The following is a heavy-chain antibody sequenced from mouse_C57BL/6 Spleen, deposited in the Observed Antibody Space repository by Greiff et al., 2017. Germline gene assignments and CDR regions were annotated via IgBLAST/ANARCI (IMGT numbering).Heavy chain of an antibody. J-gene: IGHJ4*01. CDR1: GFSLTSYG. Sequence: VQLQESGPGLVAPSQSLSITCTVSGFSLTSYGVDWVRQPPGQGLEWLGVIWGGGSTNYNSALMSRLSISKDNSKSQVFLKMNSLHTDDTAMYYCAKHGEDPYCAMDYWGQGTTVTVAS. CDR3: AKHGEDPYCAMDY. CDR2: IWGGGST. V-gene: IGHV2-9*01.